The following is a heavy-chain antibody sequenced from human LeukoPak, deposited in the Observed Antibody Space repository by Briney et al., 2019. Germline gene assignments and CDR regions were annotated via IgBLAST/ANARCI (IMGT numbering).Heavy chain of an antibody. V-gene: IGHV4-59*01. Sequence: SETLSLTCTVSGDSITFYYWSWIRQPPGKGLEWIGHIYYSGSTNYNPSLKSRVTISVDTSKSQFSLKLSSVTAADTAVYYCARGGVTLMNWFDPWGQGTLVTVSS. CDR2: IYYSGST. CDR3: ARGGVTLMNWFDP. J-gene: IGHJ5*02. CDR1: GDSITFYY. D-gene: IGHD3-10*01.